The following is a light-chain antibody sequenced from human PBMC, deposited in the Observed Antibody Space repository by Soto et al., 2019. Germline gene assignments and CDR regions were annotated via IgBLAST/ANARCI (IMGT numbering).Light chain of an antibody. V-gene: IGKV1-8*01. CDR3: QQYYSYPPT. CDR2: AAS. CDR1: QSISSY. Sequence: AIRMTQSPSSFSASTGDRVTITCRASQSISSYLAWYQQKPGNAPKLLIYAASTLPSGVPSRFSGSGSGTDFTLTISCLQSEDFATYYCQQYYSYPPTFGQGTKLEIK. J-gene: IGKJ2*01.